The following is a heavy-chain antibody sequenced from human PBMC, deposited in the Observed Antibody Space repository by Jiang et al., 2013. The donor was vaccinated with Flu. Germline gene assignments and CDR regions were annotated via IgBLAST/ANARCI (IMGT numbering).Heavy chain of an antibody. V-gene: IGHV3-23*01. J-gene: IGHJ3*01. Sequence: PGKGLEWVPTQSGIDDSTYYADSVKGRFAIYRDNSENTLYLQMESLRVEDTATYYCAKDSGATMIEFSYVLGGFDLWGPRDNGHRLF. D-gene: IGHD3-22*01. CDR2: QSGIDDST. CDR3: AKDSGATMIEFSYVLGGFDL.